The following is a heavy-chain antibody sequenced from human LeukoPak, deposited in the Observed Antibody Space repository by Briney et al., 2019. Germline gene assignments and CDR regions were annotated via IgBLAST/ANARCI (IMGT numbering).Heavy chain of an antibody. CDR2: INPNSGGT. D-gene: IGHD5-18*01. CDR1: GYTFTGYY. CDR3: ATSADSYGQRTFDY. Sequence: ASVQVSCKASGYTFTGYYMHWVRQAPGQGLEWMGWINPNSGGTNYAQKFQGWVTMTRDTSISTAYMELSRLRSDDTAVYYCATSADSYGQRTFDYWGQGTLVTVSS. V-gene: IGHV1-2*04. J-gene: IGHJ4*02.